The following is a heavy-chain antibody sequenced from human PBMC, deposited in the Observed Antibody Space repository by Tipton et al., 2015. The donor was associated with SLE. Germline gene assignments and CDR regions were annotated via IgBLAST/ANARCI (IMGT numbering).Heavy chain of an antibody. Sequence: TLSLTCAVHGGSFSGYYWSWIRQPPGKGLEWIGYIYYSGSTNYNPSLKSRVTISVDTSKNQFSLKVSSVTAADTAVYYCARGRLGDSQHHFDYWGQGTLVTVSS. CDR2: IYYSGST. V-gene: IGHV4-59*01. D-gene: IGHD1-26*01. CDR1: GGSFSGYY. J-gene: IGHJ4*02. CDR3: ARGRLGDSQHHFDY.